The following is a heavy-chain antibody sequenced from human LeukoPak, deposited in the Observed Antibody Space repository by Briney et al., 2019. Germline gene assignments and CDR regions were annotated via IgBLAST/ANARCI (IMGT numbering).Heavy chain of an antibody. V-gene: IGHV3-23*01. J-gene: IGHJ2*01. CDR3: ARDGSSGYYSPHWYFDL. Sequence: PGGSLRLSCAASGFTFSSYDMSWVRQAPGKGLEWVSAISGSGGSTYYADSVKGRFTISRDNSKNTLYLQMNSLRAEDTAVYYCARDGSSGYYSPHWYFDLWGRGTLVTVSS. D-gene: IGHD3-22*01. CDR1: GFTFSSYD. CDR2: ISGSGGST.